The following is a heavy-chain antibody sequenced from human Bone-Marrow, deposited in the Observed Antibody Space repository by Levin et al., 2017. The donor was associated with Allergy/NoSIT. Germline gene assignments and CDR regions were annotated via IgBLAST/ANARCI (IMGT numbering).Heavy chain of an antibody. V-gene: IGHV3-33*01. Sequence: GGSLRLSCAASGFTFSSYGMHWVRQAPGKGLEWVAVIWYDGSNKYYADSVKGRFTISRDNSKNTLYLQMNSLRAEDTAVYYCARDGRVYDYVWGSYRSGSFDIWGQGTMVTVSS. D-gene: IGHD3-16*02. CDR1: GFTFSSYG. J-gene: IGHJ3*02. CDR2: IWYDGSNK. CDR3: ARDGRVYDYVWGSYRSGSFDI.